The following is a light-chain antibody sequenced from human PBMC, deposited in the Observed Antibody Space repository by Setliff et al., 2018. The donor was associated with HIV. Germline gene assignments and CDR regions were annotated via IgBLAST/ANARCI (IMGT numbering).Light chain of an antibody. J-gene: IGLJ1*01. CDR3: SSYSINNLYV. Sequence: QSVLTQPASVSGSPGQSITISCTGTSIDIGSSNFVSWYQQHPGKAPKVMIYNVDKRPSGVSNRFSGSKSGNTASLTISGLQTEDEADYYCSSYSINNLYVFATGTKVTVL. CDR2: NVD. CDR1: SIDIGSSNF. V-gene: IGLV2-14*03.